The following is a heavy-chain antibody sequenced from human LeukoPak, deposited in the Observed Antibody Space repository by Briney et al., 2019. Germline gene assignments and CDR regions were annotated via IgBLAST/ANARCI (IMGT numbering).Heavy chain of an antibody. V-gene: IGHV4-39*07. J-gene: IGHJ1*01. CDR1: GGSISSSSYY. CDR3: ARSYSGSQGYFQH. D-gene: IGHD1-26*01. Sequence: SETLSLTCTVSGGSISSSSYYWGWIRQPPGKGLEWIGSIYYSGSTYYNPSLKSRVTISVDTSKNQFSLKLSSVTAADTAVYYCARSYSGSQGYFQHWGQGTLVTVSS. CDR2: IYYSGST.